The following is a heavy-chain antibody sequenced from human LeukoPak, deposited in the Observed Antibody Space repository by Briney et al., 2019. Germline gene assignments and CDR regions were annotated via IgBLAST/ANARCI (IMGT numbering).Heavy chain of an antibody. J-gene: IGHJ4*02. CDR2: ISYDGSNK. CDR1: GFTFSSYG. V-gene: IGHV3-30*18. D-gene: IGHD2-8*01. Sequence: PGGSLRLSCAASGFTFSSYGMHWVRQAPGKGLEWVAVISYDGSNKYYADSVKGRFTISRDNSKNTLYLQMNSLRAEDTAVYYCAKEGCTNGVCQGGRPKLSYDYWGQGTLVTVSS. CDR3: AKEGCTNGVCQGGRPKLSYDY.